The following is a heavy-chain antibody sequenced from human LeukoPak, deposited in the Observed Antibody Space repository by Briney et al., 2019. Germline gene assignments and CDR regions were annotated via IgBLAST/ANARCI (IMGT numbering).Heavy chain of an antibody. J-gene: IGHJ4*02. Sequence: PGGSLRLSCAASGFTFSSDSMNWVRQAPGKGLEWISYISSSSSTINYADSVKGRFTISRDNAKNSLFLQMNSLRAEDTAVYYCAKIAAAYCGGDCYSGAYYFDYWGQGTLVTVSS. CDR1: GFTFSSDS. CDR2: ISSSSSTI. D-gene: IGHD2-21*02. V-gene: IGHV3-48*01. CDR3: AKIAAAYCGGDCYSGAYYFDY.